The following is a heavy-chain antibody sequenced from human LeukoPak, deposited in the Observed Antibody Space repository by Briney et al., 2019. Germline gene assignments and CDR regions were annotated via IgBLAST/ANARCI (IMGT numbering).Heavy chain of an antibody. V-gene: IGHV5-10-1*01. CDR2: IDPSDSYT. Sequence: GESLKISCKGSGYSFTSYWISRVRQMPGKGLEWMGRIDPSDSYTNYSPSFQGHVTISADKSISTAYLQWSSLKASDTAMYYCARRYCSGGSCYSFINWGQGTLVTVSS. D-gene: IGHD2-15*01. CDR1: GYSFTSYW. J-gene: IGHJ4*02. CDR3: ARRYCSGGSCYSFIN.